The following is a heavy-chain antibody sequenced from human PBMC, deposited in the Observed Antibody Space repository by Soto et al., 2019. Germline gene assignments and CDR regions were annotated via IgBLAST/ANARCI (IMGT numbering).Heavy chain of an antibody. CDR3: ARANCGNDFWSGYYPGRSYYYGMGV. J-gene: IGHJ6*02. CDR1: GYTFTGYY. V-gene: IGHV1-2*04. D-gene: IGHD3-3*01. Sequence: GASVKVSCKASGYTFTGYYMHWVRQAPGQGLEWMGWINPNSGGTNYAQKFQGWVTMTRDTSISTAYMELSRLRSDDTAVYYCARANCGNDFWSGYYPGRSYYYGMGVWGQGTTVTVSS. CDR2: INPNSGGT.